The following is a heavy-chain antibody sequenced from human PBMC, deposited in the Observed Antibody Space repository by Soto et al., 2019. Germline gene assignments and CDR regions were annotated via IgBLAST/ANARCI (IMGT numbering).Heavy chain of an antibody. CDR2: ISYDGSNK. V-gene: IGHV3-30-3*01. Sequence: QVQLVESGGGVVQPGRSLRLSCAASGFTFRSYAMHWVRQAPGKGLEWVAVISYDGSNKYYADSVKGRFTISRDNSKNTRYLQMNSLRAEDTAVYYCARPLWRDDYNWGYFDLWGRGTLVTVSS. D-gene: IGHD4-4*01. CDR3: ARPLWRDDYNWGYFDL. CDR1: GFTFRSYA. J-gene: IGHJ2*01.